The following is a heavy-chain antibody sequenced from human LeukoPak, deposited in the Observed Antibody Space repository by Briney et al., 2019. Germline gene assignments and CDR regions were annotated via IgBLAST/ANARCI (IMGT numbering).Heavy chain of an antibody. J-gene: IGHJ4*02. Sequence: SETLSLTCTVSGYSISSGYYWGWIRQPPGKGLEWIGSIYHSGSTYYNPSLKSRVTISVDTSKNQFSLKLSSVTAADTAVYYCAKAIGWDYDSSGYYYWGQGTLVTVSS. V-gene: IGHV4-38-2*02. CDR2: IYHSGST. CDR1: GYSISSGYY. D-gene: IGHD3-22*01. CDR3: AKAIGWDYDSSGYYY.